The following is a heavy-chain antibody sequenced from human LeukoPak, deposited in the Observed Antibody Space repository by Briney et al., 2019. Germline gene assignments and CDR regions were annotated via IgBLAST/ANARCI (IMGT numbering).Heavy chain of an antibody. CDR1: GYTFTSYD. V-gene: IGHV1-8*01. D-gene: IGHD3-3*01. Sequence: WASVKVSCKASGYTFTSYDINWVRQATGQGLEWMGWMNPNSGDTGYEQKFQGRVTMTRNTSISTAYMELSSLRSDDTAVYYCARGSRSDLWGGSHYSYYYYIDVWGKGTTVTVSS. CDR3: ARGSRSDLWGGSHYSYYYYIDV. CDR2: MNPNSGDT. J-gene: IGHJ6*03.